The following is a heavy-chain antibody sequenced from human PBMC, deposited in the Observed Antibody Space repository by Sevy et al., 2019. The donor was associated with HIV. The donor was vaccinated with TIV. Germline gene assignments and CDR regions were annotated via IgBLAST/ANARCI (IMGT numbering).Heavy chain of an antibody. Sequence: GGSLRLSCAASGFTFSDHYMEWVRQAPGKGLEWVGRTRNKADSYTTEYAASVKGRFNISREDSKNSLYLQMNSLKTEDTAVYYCATHAGIAAAGRVFDYWGQGSLVTVSS. J-gene: IGHJ4*02. V-gene: IGHV3-72*01. CDR3: ATHAGIAAAGRVFDY. CDR1: GFTFSDHY. D-gene: IGHD6-13*01. CDR2: TRNKADSYTT.